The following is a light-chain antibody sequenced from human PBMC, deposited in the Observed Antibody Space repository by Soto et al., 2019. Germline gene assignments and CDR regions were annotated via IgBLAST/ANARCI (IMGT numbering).Light chain of an antibody. V-gene: IGKV1-39*01. J-gene: IGKJ1*01. CDR1: QSISSY. CDR2: AAP. Sequence: DIQMTQSPSSLSASVGDRVTITCRASQSISSYLNWYKQKPGKAPKIMIYAAPSLQSGVPSRFSGSGSGTDFTLTISSLKPDDFETYYCQHYNSYSEAFGQGTKVDI. CDR3: QHYNSYSEA.